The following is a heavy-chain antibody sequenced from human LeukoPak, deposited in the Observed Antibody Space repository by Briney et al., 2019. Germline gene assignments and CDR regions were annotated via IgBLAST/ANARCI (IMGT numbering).Heavy chain of an antibody. CDR1: GGSISSSSYY. D-gene: IGHD6-19*01. Sequence: SETLSLTCTVSGGSISSSSYYWGWIRQPPGKGLEWIGYIYYSGSTNYNPSLKSRVTISVDTSKNQFSLKLSSVTAADTAVYYCARESSGWYRGGFDYWGQGTLVTVSS. CDR2: IYYSGST. CDR3: ARESSGWYRGGFDY. V-gene: IGHV4-61*01. J-gene: IGHJ4*02.